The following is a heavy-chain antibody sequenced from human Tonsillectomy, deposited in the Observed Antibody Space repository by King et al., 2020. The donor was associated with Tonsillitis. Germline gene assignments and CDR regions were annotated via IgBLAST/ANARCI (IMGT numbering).Heavy chain of an antibody. CDR3: SREIPNGDCSLDL. J-gene: IGHJ5*02. V-gene: IGHV3-30-3*01. CDR1: GFIFSSYN. D-gene: IGHD4-17*01. Sequence: HVQLVESGGGVVQPGRSLRLSCAASGFIFSSYNMHWVRQAPGKGLEWVAVISNNGGFIYYADSVRGRFTISRDNSKNTLSLQMNTLSADDTAVYCCSREIPNGDCSLDLWGQGTLVTVSS. CDR2: ISNNGGFI.